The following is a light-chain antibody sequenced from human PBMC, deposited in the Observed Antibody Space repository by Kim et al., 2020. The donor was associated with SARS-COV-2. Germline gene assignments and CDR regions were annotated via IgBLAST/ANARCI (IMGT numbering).Light chain of an antibody. J-gene: IGLJ1*01. CDR2: KDN. CDR1: TLPEKQ. V-gene: IGLV3-25*03. Sequence: SPGQTARITCSGDTLPEKQTYWYRQKSGQAPLLVIYKDNERPSGIPGRFSGSSSGTTVTLTISGVQAEDDADYYCQSADGSGTYVFGTGTKVTVL. CDR3: QSADGSGTYV.